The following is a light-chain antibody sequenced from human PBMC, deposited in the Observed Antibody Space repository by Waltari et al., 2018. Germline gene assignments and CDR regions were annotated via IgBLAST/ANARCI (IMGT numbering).Light chain of an antibody. Sequence: QSALTQPPSVSGSPGQSVTIPCTGTSSDVGSYNRVSWYQQPPGTAPKLMIYEVSHRPSGVPDRFSGSKSGNTASLTISGLQAEDEADYYCSSYTSSSTLVFGGGTKLTVL. CDR2: EVS. J-gene: IGLJ2*01. CDR3: SSYTSSSTLV. CDR1: SSDVGSYNR. V-gene: IGLV2-18*02.